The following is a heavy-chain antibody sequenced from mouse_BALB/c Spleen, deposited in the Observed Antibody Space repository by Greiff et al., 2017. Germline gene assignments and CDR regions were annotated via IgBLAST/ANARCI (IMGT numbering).Heavy chain of an antibody. CDR2: ISDGGSYT. Sequence: EVQLVESGGGLVKPGGSLKLSCAASGFTFSDYYMYWVRQTPEKRLEWVATISDGGSYTYYPDSVKGRFTISRDNAKNNLYLQMSSLKSEDTAMYYCARGGTEMIYAMDYWGQGTSVTVSS. D-gene: IGHD2-3*01. V-gene: IGHV5-4*02. J-gene: IGHJ4*01. CDR3: ARGGTEMIYAMDY. CDR1: GFTFSDYY.